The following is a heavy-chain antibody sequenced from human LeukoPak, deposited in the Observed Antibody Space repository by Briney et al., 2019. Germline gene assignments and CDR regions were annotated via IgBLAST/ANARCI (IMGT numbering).Heavy chain of an antibody. D-gene: IGHD3-3*01. V-gene: IGHV3-7*01. CDR3: ATALRRDYAFWSGYSADY. CDR1: GFTFSSYS. Sequence: GGSLRLSCAASGFTFSSYSLTWVRQAPGKGLEWVATINQDGSEKYYVDSVKGRFTISRDNAKNTLYLQMNSLRAEDTAVYYCATALRRDYAFWSGYSADYWGQGTLVTVSS. J-gene: IGHJ4*02. CDR2: INQDGSEK.